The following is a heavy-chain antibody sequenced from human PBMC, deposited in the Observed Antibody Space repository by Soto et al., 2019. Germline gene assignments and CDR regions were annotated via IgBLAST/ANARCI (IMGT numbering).Heavy chain of an antibody. D-gene: IGHD6-6*01. V-gene: IGHV4-59*01. Sequence: SETLSLTCTVSGGSISTYYWTWIRQSPGKGLEWIGCVYYSGTTHYNPSLKSRVTISVDTSKNQFSLRLTSVTAADTAVYYCARRMAARPEYYFDFWGHGTLVTVSS. CDR2: VYYSGTT. J-gene: IGHJ4*01. CDR3: ARRMAARPEYYFDF. CDR1: GGSISTYY.